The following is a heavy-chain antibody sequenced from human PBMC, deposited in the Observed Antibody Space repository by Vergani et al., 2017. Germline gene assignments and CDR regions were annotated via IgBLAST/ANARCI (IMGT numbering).Heavy chain of an antibody. V-gene: IGHV5-51*01. Sequence: EVQLVQSGAEVKKPGESLKISCKGSGYSFTSYWIGWVRQMPGKGLEWMGIIYPGDSETRYSPSFQGQVTISADKSISTAYLQWSSLKASETAMYYCARHSDYYDSSGYYCDYWGQGTLVTVSS. D-gene: IGHD3-22*01. CDR3: ARHSDYYDSSGYYCDY. CDR2: IYPGDSET. J-gene: IGHJ4*02. CDR1: GYSFTSYW.